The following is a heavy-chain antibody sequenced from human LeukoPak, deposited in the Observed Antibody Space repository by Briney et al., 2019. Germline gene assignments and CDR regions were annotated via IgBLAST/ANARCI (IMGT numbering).Heavy chain of an antibody. CDR2: ISYSSGTI. D-gene: IGHD2-15*01. V-gene: IGHV3-9*01. Sequence: GGSLRLTCAASALIFDEYAMYWVRQAPEKGLEWVSGISYSSGTIGYVDSVKGRFTISRDNAKNSLYLQMNSLRPEDTALYYCAKDRGGGSQLGDAFDVWGQGTMVSVSS. J-gene: IGHJ3*01. CDR1: ALIFDEYA. CDR3: AKDRGGGSQLGDAFDV.